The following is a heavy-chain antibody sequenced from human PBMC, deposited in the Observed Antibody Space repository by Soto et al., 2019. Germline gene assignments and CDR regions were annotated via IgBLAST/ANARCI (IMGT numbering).Heavy chain of an antibody. CDR3: GESPRRGWVNWYFDL. Sequence: QVQLVESGGGVVQPGRSLRLSCAASGFTFSSYGMHWVRQAPGKGLEWVAVISYDGSNKYYADSVKGRFTISRDNSKNPVYLQKNSPRGEGTGWFFRGESPRRGWVNWYFDLWGRGTLVTVSS. CDR2: ISYDGSNK. V-gene: IGHV3-30*18. D-gene: IGHD3-10*01. J-gene: IGHJ2*01. CDR1: GFTFSSYG.